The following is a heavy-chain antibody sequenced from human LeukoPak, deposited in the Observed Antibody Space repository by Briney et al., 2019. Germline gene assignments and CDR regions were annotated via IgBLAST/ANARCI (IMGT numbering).Heavy chain of an antibody. D-gene: IGHD5-12*01. Sequence: GASVKVSCKASGGTLSSYAISWVRQAPGQGLEWMGGIIPIFGTANYAQKFQGRVTITADESTSTAYMELSSLRSEDTAVYYCASPGPVWWLPTKQYYFDYWGQGTLVTVSS. CDR1: GGTLSSYA. CDR3: ASPGPVWWLPTKQYYFDY. J-gene: IGHJ4*02. CDR2: IIPIFGTA. V-gene: IGHV1-69*13.